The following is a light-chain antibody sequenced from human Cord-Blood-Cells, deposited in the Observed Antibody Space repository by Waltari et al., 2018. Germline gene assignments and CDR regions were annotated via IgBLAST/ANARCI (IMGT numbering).Light chain of an antibody. CDR3: NSRDSSGNRWV. CDR1: SLRSYY. CDR2: GKN. V-gene: IGLV3-19*01. Sequence: SSELTQDPAVSVALGQTVRITCQGDSLRSYYASWYQQKPGQAPGLVIYGKNNRPSGIPDRFSGSSSGNTASLTSTGAQAEDEADYYCNSRDSSGNRWVFGGGTKLTVL. J-gene: IGLJ3*02.